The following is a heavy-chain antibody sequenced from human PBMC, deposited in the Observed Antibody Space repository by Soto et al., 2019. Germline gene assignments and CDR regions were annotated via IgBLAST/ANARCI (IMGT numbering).Heavy chain of an antibody. Sequence: QVQLVQSGAEVKKPGASVKVSCKASGYTFTSYDINWVRQATGQGLEWMGWRNPNSGNTGYAQKFQGRVTMTRNTSISTAYMELSSLRSEDTAVYYCARASPYYYYYHMDVWGKGTTVTVSS. CDR2: RNPNSGNT. CDR3: ARASPYYYYYHMDV. J-gene: IGHJ6*03. V-gene: IGHV1-8*01. CDR1: GYTFTSYD.